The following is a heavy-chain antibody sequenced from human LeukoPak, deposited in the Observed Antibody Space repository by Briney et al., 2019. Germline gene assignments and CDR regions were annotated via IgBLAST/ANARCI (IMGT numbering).Heavy chain of an antibody. CDR1: GGSISSYY. CDR3: AKSTWTYYYDSSGYFLFDY. Sequence: PSETLSLTCTVSGGSISSYYWSWIRQPPGKGLEWIGYIYYSGSTNYNPSLKSRVTISVDTSKNQFSLKLSSVTAAYTAVYYCAKSTWTYYYDSSGYFLFDYWGQGTLVTVSS. V-gene: IGHV4-59*01. CDR2: IYYSGST. D-gene: IGHD3-22*01. J-gene: IGHJ4*02.